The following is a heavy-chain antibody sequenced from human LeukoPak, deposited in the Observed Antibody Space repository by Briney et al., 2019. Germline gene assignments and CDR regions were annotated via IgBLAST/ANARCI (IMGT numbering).Heavy chain of an antibody. CDR2: INHSGST. D-gene: IGHD3-10*01. CDR1: GGSFSGYY. J-gene: IGHJ5*02. Sequence: SETLSLTCAVYGGSFSGYYWSWIRQPPGKGLEWIGEINHSGSTNYNPSLKSRVTISVDTSKNQFSLKLSSVTAADTAAYYCARRVTMVRGVLLKQTNWFDPWGQGTLVTVSS. V-gene: IGHV4-34*01. CDR3: ARRVTMVRGVLLKQTNWFDP.